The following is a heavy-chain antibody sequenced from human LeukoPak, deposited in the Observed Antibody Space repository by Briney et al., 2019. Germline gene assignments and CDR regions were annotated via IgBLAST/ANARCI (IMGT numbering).Heavy chain of an antibody. CDR3: ARDCGGDCYPNPNDAFDI. V-gene: IGHV4-38-2*02. CDR2: IYHSGST. D-gene: IGHD2-21*02. J-gene: IGHJ3*02. CDR1: GYSISSGYF. Sequence: SETLSLTCTVSGYSISSGYFWGWIRQPPGKGLECIGTIYHSGSTYYNPSLKSRVTISVDTSKNQFSLKLNSVTAADTAVYYCARDCGGDCYPNPNDAFDIWGQGTMVTVSS.